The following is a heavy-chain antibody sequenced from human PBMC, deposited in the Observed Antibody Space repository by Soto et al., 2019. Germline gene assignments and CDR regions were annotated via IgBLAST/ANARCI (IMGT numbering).Heavy chain of an antibody. CDR2: ISSTTSYV. CDR1: GFTFSRYG. Sequence: GGSLRLSCAASGFTFSRYGMNWLRQAPGKGLEWVASISSTTSYVYYADSVKGRFTISRDNAKNSLYLQMNSLRAEDTAVYYCARLTSLVTYYYDSSGSTPWGQGTLVTVSS. V-gene: IGHV3-21*01. D-gene: IGHD3-22*01. J-gene: IGHJ5*02. CDR3: ARLTSLVTYYYDSSGSTP.